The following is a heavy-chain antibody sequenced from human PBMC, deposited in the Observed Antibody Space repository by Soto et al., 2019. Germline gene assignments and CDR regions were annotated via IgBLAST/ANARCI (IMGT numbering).Heavy chain of an antibody. Sequence: ASVKVSCKASGYTFTSYGISWVRQAPGQRLEWMGWINAGNGNTKYSQKFQGRVTITRDTSASTAYMELSSLRSEDTAVYYCARDPESVMYYDFWSGYWFDPWGQGTLVTVSS. CDR3: ARDPESVMYYDFWSGYWFDP. J-gene: IGHJ5*02. CDR2: INAGNGNT. V-gene: IGHV1-3*01. D-gene: IGHD3-3*01. CDR1: GYTFTSYG.